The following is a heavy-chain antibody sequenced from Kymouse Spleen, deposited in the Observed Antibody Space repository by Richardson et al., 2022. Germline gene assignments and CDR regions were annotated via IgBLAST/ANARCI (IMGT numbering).Heavy chain of an antibody. V-gene: IGHV3-53*01. CDR1: GFTVSSNY. CDR3: AREGYNWNYDAFDI. Sequence: EVQLVESGGGLIQPGGSLRLSCAASGFTVSSNYMSWVRQAPGKGLEWVSVIYSGGSTYYADSVKGRFTISRDNSKNTLYLQMNSLRAEDTAVYYCAREGYNWNYDAFDIWGQGTMVTVSS. CDR2: IYSGGST. J-gene: IGHJ3*02. D-gene: IGHD1-7*01.